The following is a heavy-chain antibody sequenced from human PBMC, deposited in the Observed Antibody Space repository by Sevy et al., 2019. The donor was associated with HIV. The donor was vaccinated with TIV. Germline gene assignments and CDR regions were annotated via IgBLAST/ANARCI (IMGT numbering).Heavy chain of an antibody. D-gene: IGHD2-8*02. Sequence: GGSLRLSCAASGFPFSNYAMSWVRQAPRKGLEWVSTLIGGGSRTYYADSVTGRFIISRDNSRNTLYLQMNSLRAEDTAIYYCAKRRVQSGLSGGGANFGMDVCGRGTTVTVSS. CDR2: LIGGGSRT. CDR1: GFPFSNYA. CDR3: AKRRVQSGLSGGGANFGMDV. V-gene: IGHV3-23*01. J-gene: IGHJ6*02.